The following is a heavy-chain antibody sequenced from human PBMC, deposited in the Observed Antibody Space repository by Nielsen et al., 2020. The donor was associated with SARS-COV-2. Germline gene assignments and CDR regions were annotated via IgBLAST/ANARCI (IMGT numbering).Heavy chain of an antibody. CDR1: GYTFTSYD. D-gene: IGHD3-3*01. V-gene: IGHV1-24*01. J-gene: IGHJ5*02. Sequence: ASVKVSCKASGYTFTSYDINWVRQATGQGLEWMGGFDPEDGETIYAQKFQGRVTMTEDTSTDTAYMELSSLRSGDTAVYYCATTTIFGVVGWFDPWGQGTLVTVSS. CDR2: FDPEDGET. CDR3: ATTTIFGVVGWFDP.